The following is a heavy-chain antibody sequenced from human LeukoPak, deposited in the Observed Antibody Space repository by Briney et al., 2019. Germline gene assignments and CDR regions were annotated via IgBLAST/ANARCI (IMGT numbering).Heavy chain of an antibody. D-gene: IGHD3-10*01. Sequence: SETLSLTCTVSGGSISSSSYYWGWIRQPPGKGLEWIGSIYYSGSTYYNPSLKSRVTISVDTSKNQFSLKLSSVTAADTAVYYCASVTRGSGEGDDYFDYWGQGTLVTVSS. CDR2: IYYSGST. V-gene: IGHV4-39*07. J-gene: IGHJ4*02. CDR3: ASVTRGSGEGDDYFDY. CDR1: GGSISSSSYY.